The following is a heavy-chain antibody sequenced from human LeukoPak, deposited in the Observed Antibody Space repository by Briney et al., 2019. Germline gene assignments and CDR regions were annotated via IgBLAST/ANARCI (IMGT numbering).Heavy chain of an antibody. CDR1: GFTFDDYG. Sequence: AGGSLRLSCAASGFTFDDYGMHWVRQAPGKGLEWVSGISWNSGSIGYADSVKGRFTISRDNAKNTLYLQMNSLRAGDTAVYYCARVDCSGDSGDNCFDWGQGTLVTVSS. CDR3: ARVDCSGDSGDNCFD. CDR2: ISWNSGSI. J-gene: IGHJ4*02. D-gene: IGHD2-15*01. V-gene: IGHV3-9*01.